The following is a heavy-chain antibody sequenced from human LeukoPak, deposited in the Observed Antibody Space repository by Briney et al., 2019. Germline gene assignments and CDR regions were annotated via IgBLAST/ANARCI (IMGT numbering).Heavy chain of an antibody. J-gene: IGHJ4*02. CDR1: GFTFRSYA. V-gene: IGHV3-30-3*01. D-gene: IGHD5-24*01. Sequence: GGSLRLSCVASGFTFRSYAMHWVRQAPGKGLEWVAVISYDGSKKYYADSVKGRFTISRDNSKNTLYVQMNSLRAEDTAVYYCARDSSPAPDGYNCHYWGQGTQVTVSS. CDR2: ISYDGSKK. CDR3: ARDSSPAPDGYNCHY.